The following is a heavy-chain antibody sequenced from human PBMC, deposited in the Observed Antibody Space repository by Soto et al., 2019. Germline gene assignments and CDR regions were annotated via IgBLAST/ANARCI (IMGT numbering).Heavy chain of an antibody. Sequence: QAQLVQSGAEVKEPGSSVKVSCKTSGGTFSNDIITWVRQAPGQGLEWMGRILPLLDTANYAQKFQGRVTITADKSTGTAYMELHSLRSEDTALYYCARDSPIGSTFSGYDAIDFWGQGTLVTVSS. J-gene: IGHJ4*02. D-gene: IGHD5-12*01. CDR1: GGTFSNDI. CDR2: ILPLLDTA. CDR3: ARDSPIGSTFSGYDAIDF. V-gene: IGHV1-69*08.